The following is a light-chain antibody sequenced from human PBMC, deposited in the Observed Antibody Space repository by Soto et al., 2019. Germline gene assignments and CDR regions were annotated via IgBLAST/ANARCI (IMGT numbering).Light chain of an antibody. CDR3: LQGFNSPCT. V-gene: IGKV1-6*01. J-gene: IGKJ1*01. CDR1: QGIGKD. Sequence: AIEMTQSPSSLSASVGDTVTITCRASQGIGKDLAWCQQKPGKAPKLLIYGASGLKNGVPSRFSGSGSGTDFTLTISGLPPEDVANYFCLQGFNSPCTFGQGTKVEI. CDR2: GAS.